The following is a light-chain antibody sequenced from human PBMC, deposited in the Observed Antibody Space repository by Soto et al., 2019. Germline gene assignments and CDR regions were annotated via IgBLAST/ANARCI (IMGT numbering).Light chain of an antibody. CDR2: RNN. CDR1: SSNIRSNY. CDR3: AAWDDSLSGTYV. J-gene: IGLJ1*01. V-gene: IGLV1-47*01. Sequence: QSVLTQPPSASRTPGQRVTISCSGSSSNIRSNYVYWYQQLPGTAPKLLIYRNNQRPSGVPDRFSGSKSGTSASLAISGLRSEDEADYYCAAWDDSLSGTYVFGTGTKVTVL.